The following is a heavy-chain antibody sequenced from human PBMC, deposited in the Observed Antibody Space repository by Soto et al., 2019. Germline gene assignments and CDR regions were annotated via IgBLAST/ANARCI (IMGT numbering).Heavy chain of an antibody. CDR3: AKNAVPYSCINYYGMLV. V-gene: IGHV3-23*01. Sequence: GGSLRLSCAGTVFNFGSYVVNWVRQAPGKGLEWVSGLSGSGKTTYYTDSVTGRFTISRDNSRNILYLQMSSLRADDSAIYYCAKNAVPYSCINYYGMLVSGQAPTVTV. CDR2: LSGSGKTT. D-gene: IGHD2-21*01. J-gene: IGHJ6*02. CDR1: VFNFGSYV.